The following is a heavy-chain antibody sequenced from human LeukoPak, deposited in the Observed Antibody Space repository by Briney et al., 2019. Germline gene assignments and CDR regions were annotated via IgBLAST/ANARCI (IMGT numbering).Heavy chain of an antibody. V-gene: IGHV4-59*08. CDR3: ARRVRGAAHWFDP. CDR1: GGSISSYY. J-gene: IGHJ5*02. D-gene: IGHD3-10*01. CDR2: IYYSGST. Sequence: PSETLSLTCTVSGGSISSYYWSWIRQPPGKGLEWIGYIYYSGSTNYNPSLKSRVTISVDTSKNQFSLKLSSVTAADTAVYYCARRVRGAAHWFDPWGQGTLVTVSS.